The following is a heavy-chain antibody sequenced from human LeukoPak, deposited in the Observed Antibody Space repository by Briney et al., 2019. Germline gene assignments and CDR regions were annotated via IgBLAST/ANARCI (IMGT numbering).Heavy chain of an antibody. V-gene: IGHV4-39*07. D-gene: IGHD1-1*01. CDR2: IYYSGTT. Sequence: SETLSLTCTVSGGSISSSSDYWGWVRQPPGKGLEWIGSIYYSGTTYYSPSLKSRVTISVDTSKNQFSLKLTSVTAADTAVYYCARWGGFGTQDAFDIWGQGTMVTVSS. CDR3: ARWGGFGTQDAFDI. CDR1: GGSISSSSDY. J-gene: IGHJ3*02.